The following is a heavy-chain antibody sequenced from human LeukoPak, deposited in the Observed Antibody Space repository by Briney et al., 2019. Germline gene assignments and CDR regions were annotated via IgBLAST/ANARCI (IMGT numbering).Heavy chain of an antibody. J-gene: IGHJ4*02. Sequence: GGSLRLSCAASGFTFSSYAMSWVRQAPGKGLEWASAISGSGGSTYYADSVKGRFTISRDNSKNTLYLQMNSLRAEDTAVYYCAKKYSSSWYGTYYFDYWGQGTLVTVSS. CDR3: AKKYSSSWYGTYYFDY. CDR1: GFTFSSYA. V-gene: IGHV3-23*01. CDR2: ISGSGGST. D-gene: IGHD6-13*01.